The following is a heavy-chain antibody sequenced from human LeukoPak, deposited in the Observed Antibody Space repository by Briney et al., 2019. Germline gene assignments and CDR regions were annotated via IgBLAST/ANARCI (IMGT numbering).Heavy chain of an antibody. CDR2: ISYDGSNK. CDR3: AKDRSSNYYDSSGYPDY. J-gene: IGHJ4*02. CDR1: GFTFSSYG. D-gene: IGHD3-22*01. V-gene: IGHV3-30*18. Sequence: GRSLRLSCAASGFTFSSYGMHWVRQAPGKGLEWVAVISYDGSNKYYADPVKGRFTISRDNSKNTLYLQMNSLRAEDTAVYYCAKDRSSNYYDSSGYPDYWGQGTLVTVSS.